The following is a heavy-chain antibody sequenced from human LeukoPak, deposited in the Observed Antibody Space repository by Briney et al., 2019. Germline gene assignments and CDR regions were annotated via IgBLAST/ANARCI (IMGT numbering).Heavy chain of an antibody. J-gene: IGHJ4*02. D-gene: IGHD2-2*01. CDR1: GLTLSTYW. CDR3: ARNARGPGDF. Sequence: PGGSLRLSCAASGLTLSTYWMNWVRQAPGKGLEWVANIKQDGSEKYYVDSVKRRFTISRDYAKKLVYLQMNIMRADDTVIYNCARNARGPGDFWGQGTVVTVSS. V-gene: IGHV3-7*01. CDR2: IKQDGSEK.